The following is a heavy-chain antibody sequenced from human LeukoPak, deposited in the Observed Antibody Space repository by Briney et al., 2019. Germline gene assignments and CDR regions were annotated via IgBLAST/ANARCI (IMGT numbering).Heavy chain of an antibody. CDR3: AKSRECSSSPGFFDY. J-gene: IGHJ4*02. V-gene: IGHV3-23*01. Sequence: GGSLRLSCAASGFTFSSYAMSWVRQAPGKGLEWVSAISGSGGSTYYADSVKGRFTITRDNSKNTLYLQMNSLRAEDTAVYYCAKSRECSSSPGFFDYWGQGTLVTVSS. CDR2: ISGSGGST. D-gene: IGHD6-13*01. CDR1: GFTFSSYA.